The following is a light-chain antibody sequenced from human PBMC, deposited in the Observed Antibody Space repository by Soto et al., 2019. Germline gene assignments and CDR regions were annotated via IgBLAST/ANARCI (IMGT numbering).Light chain of an antibody. CDR2: DAS. V-gene: IGKV3-11*01. J-gene: IGKJ4*01. Sequence: EIVMTQSPATMSVSPGDRATLSCRANQSVSSYLAWYQQKRGQAPRLLIYDASNRATGVPARLSGSGSETDFTLTIRSLEPEDFAVYYCQQRRDFYTFGGGTKVDIK. CDR3: QQRRDFYT. CDR1: QSVSSY.